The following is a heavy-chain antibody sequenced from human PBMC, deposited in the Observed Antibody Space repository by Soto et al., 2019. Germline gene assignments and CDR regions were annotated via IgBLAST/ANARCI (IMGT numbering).Heavy chain of an antibody. Sequence: PGGSLRLSCAASGFTFSSYAMSWVRQAPGKGLEWVSAISGSGGSTYYADSVKGRFTISRDNSKDTLYLQMNSLRAEDTAVYYCSFFWSGYYPFDYWGQGTLVTVSS. V-gene: IGHV3-23*01. D-gene: IGHD3-3*01. CDR2: ISGSGGST. CDR1: GFTFSSYA. J-gene: IGHJ4*02. CDR3: SFFWSGYYPFDY.